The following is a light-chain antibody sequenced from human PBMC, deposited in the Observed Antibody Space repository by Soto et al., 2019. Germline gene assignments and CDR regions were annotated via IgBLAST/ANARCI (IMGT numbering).Light chain of an antibody. V-gene: IGKV3-20*01. Sequence: EIVLTQSPGTLSLSPCERATLSCRSSQSVSSSYLAWYQQKPGQAPRLLIYGASTRATGIPDRFSGSGSGTDFSLTISRLEPEDFAVYYCQQYGKSPQITFGQGTRLEIK. CDR3: QQYGKSPQIT. CDR2: GAS. J-gene: IGKJ5*01. CDR1: QSVSSSY.